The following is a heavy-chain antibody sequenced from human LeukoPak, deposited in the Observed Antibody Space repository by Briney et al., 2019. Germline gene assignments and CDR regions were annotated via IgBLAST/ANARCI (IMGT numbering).Heavy chain of an antibody. CDR2: IKQDGSQK. CDR1: GFTFSNYW. J-gene: IGHJ4*02. D-gene: IGHD1-26*01. V-gene: IGHV3-7*01. Sequence: GGSLRLSCAASGFTFSNYWMGWVRQAPGKGLEWVANIKQDGSQKYFGDSVKGRFTISRDNAENSLFLQMSSLRDEDTAVYYCARDSGSYHFDSCWGQGTLVTVSS. CDR3: ARDSGSYHFDSC.